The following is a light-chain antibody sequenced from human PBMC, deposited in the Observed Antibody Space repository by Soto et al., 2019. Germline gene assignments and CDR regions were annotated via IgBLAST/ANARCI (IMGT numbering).Light chain of an antibody. Sequence: EIVLTQSPGTLSLSPGERATLSCRASQSVGSSYLAWYLQKPGQAPRLLIYGASDRATGITDRFSGSGSGTDFTLIISRLEPEDFAVYYGQQYGISPWTVGHWITVEIK. V-gene: IGKV3-20*01. CDR1: QSVGSSY. CDR2: GAS. J-gene: IGKJ1*01. CDR3: QQYGISPWT.